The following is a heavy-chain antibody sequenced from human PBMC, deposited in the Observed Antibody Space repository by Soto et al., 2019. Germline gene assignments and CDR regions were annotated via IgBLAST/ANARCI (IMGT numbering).Heavy chain of an antibody. D-gene: IGHD6-19*01. J-gene: IGHJ4*02. CDR1: GFSFSRNW. Sequence: GSLRLSCAASGFSFSRNWMHLVRQAPGKGLGWVSRINSGGSSAAYADSVKGRFTLSRDNAKNTLFLQMNSLRAEDTAGYYWARSVEGHFDYWGQGTVVTVSS. CDR2: INSGGSSA. CDR3: ARSVEGHFDY. V-gene: IGHV3-74*01.